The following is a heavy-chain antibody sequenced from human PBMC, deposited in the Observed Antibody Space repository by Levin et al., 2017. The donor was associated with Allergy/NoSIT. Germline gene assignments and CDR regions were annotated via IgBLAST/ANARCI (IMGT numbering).Heavy chain of an antibody. CDR1: GFTFSSYA. Sequence: PGGSLRLSCAASGFTFSSYAMHWVRQAPGKGLEWVAVISYDGSNKYYADSVKGRFTISRDNSKNTLYLQMNSLRAEDTAVYYCARDRIRYWDYYYYMDVWGKGTTVTVSS. CDR2: ISYDGSNK. CDR3: ARDRIRYWDYYYYMDV. J-gene: IGHJ6*03. D-gene: IGHD2-15*01. V-gene: IGHV3-30-3*01.